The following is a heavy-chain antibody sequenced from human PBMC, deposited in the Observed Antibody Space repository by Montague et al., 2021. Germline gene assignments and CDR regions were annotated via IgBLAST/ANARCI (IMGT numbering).Heavy chain of an antibody. Sequence: SETRSLTCTVSGASITSNIYYWGWIRQSPGKGLEWIGSIYYSGNSFYQPSLKSRITMAVDTSKNQFSLKLSSVTAADTAIYYCARVFSSWYVGWFDPWGQGTLVPVSS. CDR2: IYYSGNS. CDR1: GASITSNIYY. V-gene: IGHV4-39*07. D-gene: IGHD6-13*01. J-gene: IGHJ5*02. CDR3: ARVFSSWYVGWFDP.